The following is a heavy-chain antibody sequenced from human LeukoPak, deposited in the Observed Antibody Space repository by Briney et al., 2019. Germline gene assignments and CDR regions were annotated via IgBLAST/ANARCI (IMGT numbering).Heavy chain of an antibody. CDR1: GSTFRAYF. Sequence: GGSLRLSCAASGSTFRAYFMSWIRQAPGKGLEWVAYTNTAGNTIYYLDSMKGRFTIPRDNAKHSLYLQMNALGAEDTAVYYCARATYDSSAVDAFDIWGRGT. CDR2: TNTAGNTI. V-gene: IGHV3-11*01. J-gene: IGHJ3*02. D-gene: IGHD3-22*01. CDR3: ARATYDSSAVDAFDI.